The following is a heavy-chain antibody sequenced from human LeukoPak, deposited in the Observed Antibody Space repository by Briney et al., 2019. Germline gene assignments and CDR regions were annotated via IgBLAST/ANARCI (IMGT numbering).Heavy chain of an antibody. Sequence: GGSLRLSCAASGFTFSSYAMSWVRQAPGKGLEWVANIKQDGSEKYYVDSVKGRFTISRDNAKNSLYLQMNSLRAEDTAVYYCARALGYCSSTSCPYYYYYYMDVWGKGTTVTVSS. J-gene: IGHJ6*03. CDR2: IKQDGSEK. D-gene: IGHD2-2*01. CDR3: ARALGYCSSTSCPYYYYYYMDV. V-gene: IGHV3-7*04. CDR1: GFTFSSYA.